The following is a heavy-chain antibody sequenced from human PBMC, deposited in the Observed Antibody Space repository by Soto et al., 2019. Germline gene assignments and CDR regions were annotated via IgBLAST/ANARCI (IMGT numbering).Heavy chain of an antibody. Sequence: QVQLVQSGAEVKKPGSSVKVSCKASGGIFSTYAISWLRQAPGQGLEWMGGSIPLFGTPNYAQRFQGSVTITEDESTSTAYMELIRLRSEDTAVYYCARDRYDYGSGNYYNRMDLWCQGTLGTVAS. D-gene: IGHD3-10*01. CDR1: GGIFSTYA. CDR2: SIPLFGTP. V-gene: IGHV1-69*01. CDR3: ARDRYDYGSGNYYNRMDL. J-gene: IGHJ4*02.